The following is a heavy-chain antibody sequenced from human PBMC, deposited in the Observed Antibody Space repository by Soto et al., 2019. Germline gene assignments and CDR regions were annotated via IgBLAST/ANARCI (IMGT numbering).Heavy chain of an antibody. CDR1: GFTFSDYY. V-gene: IGHV3-11*01. Sequence: GGSLRLSCAASGFTFSDYYMSWIRQAPGKGLEWVSYISSSGSTIYYADSVKGRFTISRDNAKNSLYLQMNSLRAEDTAVYYCARDRRIAAAGIGLSRTGPWGQGTLVTVSS. J-gene: IGHJ5*02. CDR2: ISSSGSTI. CDR3: ARDRRIAAAGIGLSRTGP. D-gene: IGHD6-13*01.